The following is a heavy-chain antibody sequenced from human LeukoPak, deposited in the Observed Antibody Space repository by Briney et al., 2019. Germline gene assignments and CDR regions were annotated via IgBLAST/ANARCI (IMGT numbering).Heavy chain of an antibody. CDR1: GGTFSSYA. CDR2: ISAYNGNT. V-gene: IGHV1-18*01. D-gene: IGHD2-2*01. J-gene: IGHJ4*02. CDR3: ARSVVVVPAAFDY. Sequence: ASVKVSCKASGGTFSSYAISWVRQAPGQGLEWMGWISAYNGNTNYAQKLQGRVTMTTDTSTSTAYMELRSLRSDDTAVYYCARSVVVVPAAFDYWGQGTLVTVSS.